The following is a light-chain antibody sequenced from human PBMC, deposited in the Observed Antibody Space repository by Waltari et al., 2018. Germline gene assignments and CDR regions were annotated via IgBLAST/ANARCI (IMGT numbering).Light chain of an antibody. V-gene: IGKV1-5*03. Sequence: DIQMTQSPSTLSASVGDKVTITCRASQRINNWLAWYQLKPGRTPKLLIYDVSTLDSGVPSRFSGSGSETDFTLTISSLQPDDFGTYYFQQYNSFSGSFGQGTKVEVK. CDR1: QRINNW. CDR3: QQYNSFSGS. CDR2: DVS. J-gene: IGKJ1*01.